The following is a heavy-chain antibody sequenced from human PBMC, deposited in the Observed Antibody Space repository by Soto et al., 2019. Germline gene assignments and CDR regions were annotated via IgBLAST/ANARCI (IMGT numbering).Heavy chain of an antibody. V-gene: IGHV2-5*02. D-gene: IGHD3-22*01. CDR1: GFSLSTSGVG. Sequence: VSGPTLVNPTQTLTLTCTFSGFSLSTSGVGVGWIRQPPGKALEWLALIYWDDDKRYSPSLKSRLTITKDTSKNQVVLTMTNMDPVDTATYYCAHYHYYDSSGYRLFDYWGQGTLVTVSS. CDR3: AHYHYYDSSGYRLFDY. CDR2: IYWDDDK. J-gene: IGHJ4*02.